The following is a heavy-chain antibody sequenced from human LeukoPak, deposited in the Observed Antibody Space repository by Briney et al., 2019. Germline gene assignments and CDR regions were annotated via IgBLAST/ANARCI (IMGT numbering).Heavy chain of an antibody. V-gene: IGHV4-59*01. CDR1: GGSISSYY. CDR3: ARGAYSSSTPRY. D-gene: IGHD6-6*01. Sequence: SETLSLTCTVSGGSISSYYWSWIRQPPGKGLEWIGYIYYSGSTNYSPSLKSRVTISVDTSKNQFSLKLSSVTAADTAVYYCARGAYSSSTPRYWGQGTLVTVSS. J-gene: IGHJ4*02. CDR2: IYYSGST.